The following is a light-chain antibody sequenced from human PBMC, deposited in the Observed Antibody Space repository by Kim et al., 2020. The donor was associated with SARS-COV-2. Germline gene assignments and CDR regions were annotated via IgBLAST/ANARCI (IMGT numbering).Light chain of an antibody. Sequence: GQKVTISCSGSSSNIGQNYVSWYQQFPGTAPKLLIYDNNKRRSGIPDRFSGSKSGTSATLGITGLQTGDEADYYCGTWDSSLNGLVFGGGTQLTVL. J-gene: IGLJ7*01. CDR1: SSNIGQNY. CDR3: GTWDSSLNGLV. CDR2: DNN. V-gene: IGLV1-51*01.